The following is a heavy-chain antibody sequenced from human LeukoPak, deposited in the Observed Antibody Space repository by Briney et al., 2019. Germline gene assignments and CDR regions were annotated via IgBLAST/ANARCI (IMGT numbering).Heavy chain of an antibody. CDR2: INPNSGGT. J-gene: IGHJ4*02. V-gene: IGHV1-2*02. Sequence: ASVTVSCTASGYTFTGYYMHWVRQAPGQGLEWMGWINPNSGGTNYAQKFQGRVTMTRDTSISTAYMELSRLRSDDTAVYYCATQGTYYYDSSGYCDYWGQGTLVTVSS. CDR1: GYTFTGYY. D-gene: IGHD3-22*01. CDR3: ATQGTYYYDSSGYCDY.